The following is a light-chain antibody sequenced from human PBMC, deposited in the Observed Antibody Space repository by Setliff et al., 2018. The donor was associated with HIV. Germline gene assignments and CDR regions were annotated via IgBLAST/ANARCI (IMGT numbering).Light chain of an antibody. J-gene: IGLJ3*02. CDR1: SSDIGDYES. CDR3: CSYGSGDIWV. V-gene: IGLV2-14*03. Sequence: QSALTQPASVSGSPGQSITISCTGSSSDIGDYESVSWYQQHPGEVPKLMIYDVTKRPSGVSNRFSASKSGNTASLTISGLQAEDEAHYYCCSYGSGDIWVFGGGTKVTVL. CDR2: DVT.